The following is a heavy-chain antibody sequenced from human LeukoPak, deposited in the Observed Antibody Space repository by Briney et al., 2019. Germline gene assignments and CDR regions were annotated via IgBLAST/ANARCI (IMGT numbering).Heavy chain of an antibody. V-gene: IGHV3-30*02. CDR2: IRYDGSNK. D-gene: IGHD2-15*01. J-gene: IGHJ3*02. CDR3: AKTGVVVVAALNAFDI. CDR1: GFTFSSYS. Sequence: GGSLRLSCAASGFTFSSYSMNWVRQAPGKGLEWVAFIRYDGSNKYYADSVKGRFTISRDNSKNTLYLQMNSLRAEDTAVYYCAKTGVVVVAALNAFDIWGQGTMVTVSS.